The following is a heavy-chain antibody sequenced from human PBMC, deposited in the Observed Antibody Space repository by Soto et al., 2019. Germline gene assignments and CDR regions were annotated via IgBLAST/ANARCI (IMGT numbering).Heavy chain of an antibody. Sequence: QVQLQESGPGLVNPSGTLSLTCAVSGGSLSSSSWWSWVRQPPGKALEWLGEIYYSGSTKYNPSLNCRVTISADQSKNDFSLRLSSVTAADTAVYYCVHHGGDPYYHDFWGQGMLVTVSS. J-gene: IGHJ4*02. CDR1: GGSLSSSSW. D-gene: IGHD4-17*01. CDR2: IYYSGST. V-gene: IGHV4-4*02. CDR3: VHHGGDPYYHDF.